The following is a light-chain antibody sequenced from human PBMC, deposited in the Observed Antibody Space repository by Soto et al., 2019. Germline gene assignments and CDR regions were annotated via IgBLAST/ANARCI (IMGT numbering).Light chain of an antibody. CDR1: QTITFC. V-gene: IGKV1-39*01. J-gene: IGKJ2*01. CDR2: GAN. CDR3: QQTYSPPFT. Sequence: DIQMTQSPSSLSASVGDRVAITCRASQTITFCLNWYQQESGKPPKLLIYGANTLQSGVPSRFSAGGSGTDFTLTINDLQPEDFATYFCQQTYSPPFTFGPGTTLQIK.